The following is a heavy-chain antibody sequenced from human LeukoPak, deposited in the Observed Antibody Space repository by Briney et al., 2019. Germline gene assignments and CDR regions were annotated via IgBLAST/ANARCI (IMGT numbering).Heavy chain of an antibody. CDR3: ARSRGYSYGPDY. D-gene: IGHD5-18*01. J-gene: IGHJ4*02. Sequence: SETLSLTCAVYGGSFSGYYWSWIRQPPGKGLEWIGEINHSGSTNYNPSLKSRVTISVDTSKNQFSLKLSSVTAADTAVYYCARSRGYSYGPDYWGQGTLVTVSS. CDR2: INHSGST. V-gene: IGHV4-34*01. CDR1: GGSFSGYY.